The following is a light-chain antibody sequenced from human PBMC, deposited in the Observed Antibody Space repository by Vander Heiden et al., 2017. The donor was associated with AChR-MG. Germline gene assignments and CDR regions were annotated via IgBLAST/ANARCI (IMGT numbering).Light chain of an antibody. V-gene: IGKV1-16*02. J-gene: IGKJ2*01. Sequence: DIQMTQSPSSLSAFVGDTVTSTCRTSQAIRNYLAWFQQRQGKAPRSLIYASSSLQSGVPSNFSGSGSGTHFTLTISSLQPEDLATYYCQQYDSYPYTFGQGTKVEIK. CDR1: QAIRNY. CDR2: ASS. CDR3: QQYDSYPYT.